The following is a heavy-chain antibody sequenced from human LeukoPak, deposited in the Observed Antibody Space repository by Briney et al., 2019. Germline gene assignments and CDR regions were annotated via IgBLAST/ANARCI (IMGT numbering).Heavy chain of an antibody. V-gene: IGHV3-23*01. CDR1: GYTFSRYS. Sequence: PGGSLRLSCAASGYTFSRYSMSWVRQAPGKGLEWVSAIYPNGNTIYYADSVRGRFTISRDNSQNTLYLQMNSLRAEDTAVYYCARDLGYCGGDCSSNFDYWGQGTLVTVSS. CDR3: ARDLGYCGGDCSSNFDY. D-gene: IGHD2-21*02. J-gene: IGHJ4*02. CDR2: IYPNGNTI.